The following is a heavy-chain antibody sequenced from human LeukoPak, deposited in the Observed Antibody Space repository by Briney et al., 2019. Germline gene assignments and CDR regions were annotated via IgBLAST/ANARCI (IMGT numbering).Heavy chain of an antibody. D-gene: IGHD1-26*01. J-gene: IGHJ5*02. CDR1: GYTFTGYY. Sequence: GASVKVSCKASGYTFTGYYIHWVRQAPGQGLEWMGWINPNSGGTNYAQKFQGRVTMTRDTSISTAYMELSRLRSDDTALYYCARERELQFWYWFDPWGQGTLVTVSS. CDR2: INPNSGGT. CDR3: ARERELQFWYWFDP. V-gene: IGHV1-2*02.